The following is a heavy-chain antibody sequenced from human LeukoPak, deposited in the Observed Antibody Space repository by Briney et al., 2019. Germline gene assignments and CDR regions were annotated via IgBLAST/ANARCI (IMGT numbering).Heavy chain of an antibody. J-gene: IGHJ3*02. V-gene: IGHV4-59*12. CDR2: IYHSGIT. CDR3: AKEGFSPWDAFEI. CDR1: GGSISSYY. Sequence: SETLSLTCTVSGGSISSYYWSWIRQPPGKGLEWIGEIYHSGITNYNPSLKSRVTIPVDKSKNHFSLKLSSVTAADTAVYYCAKEGFSPWDAFEIWGLGTMVTVSS.